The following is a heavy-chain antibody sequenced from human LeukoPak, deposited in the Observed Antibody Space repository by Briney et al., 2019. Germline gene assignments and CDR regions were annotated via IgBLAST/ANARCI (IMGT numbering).Heavy chain of an antibody. CDR1: GFSFSSYR. Sequence: AGGSLRLSCAASGFSFSSYRMNWVRQAPGKGLEWVSSVSNSGDYIHYAGSVKGRFTISRDNSKNSLYLQMNSLRAEDTAVYYCARALIGYYFDYWGQGTLVTVSS. CDR3: ARALIGYYFDY. CDR2: VSNSGDYI. J-gene: IGHJ4*02. D-gene: IGHD2-8*01. V-gene: IGHV3-21*06.